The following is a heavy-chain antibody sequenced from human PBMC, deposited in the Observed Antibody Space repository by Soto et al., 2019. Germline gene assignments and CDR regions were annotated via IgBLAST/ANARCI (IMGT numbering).Heavy chain of an antibody. Sequence: ASVKVSCKASGYTFTGYYMHWVRQAPGQGLEWMGWINPNSGGTNYAQKFQGRVTMTRDTSISTAYMELSRLRSDEKAVYYCARDPSSSRLAFHGPVSSELDYCGQGTMVAVYS. J-gene: IGHJ4*02. CDR3: ARDPSSSRLAFHGPVSSELDY. CDR1: GYTFTGYY. D-gene: IGHD6-13*01. V-gene: IGHV1-2*02. CDR2: INPNSGGT.